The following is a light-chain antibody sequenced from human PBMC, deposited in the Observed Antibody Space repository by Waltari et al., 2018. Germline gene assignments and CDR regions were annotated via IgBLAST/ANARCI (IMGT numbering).Light chain of an antibody. V-gene: IGKV3-20*01. CDR1: QSVSRY. CDR2: GVS. Sequence: VIFTQSPATLSLSPGERATLSCRASQSVSRYLAWYQQKPGQAPRLLIYGVSSRASGIPDRFSGSGSGTEFTLTISSLEPEDFATYYCQKYSSSPHSFGQGTKVEIK. J-gene: IGKJ2*03. CDR3: QKYSSSPHS.